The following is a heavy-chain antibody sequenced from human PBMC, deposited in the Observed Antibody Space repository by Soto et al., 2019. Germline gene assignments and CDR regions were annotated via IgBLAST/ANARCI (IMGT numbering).Heavy chain of an antibody. V-gene: IGHV4-61*01. J-gene: IGHJ4*02. D-gene: IGHD5-18*01. CDR1: GGSVSSGNHY. CDR3: ARGRGYGYGIDY. Sequence: QVQLQESGPGLVKPSETLSLTCTASGGSVSSGNHYWSWIRQPPGKELEFIAYVFYSGSDNYNPSLKSRVTTSIDTSQNQFSLNLRSVTAADTAVYYCARGRGYGYGIDYWGQGALVTVSS. CDR2: VFYSGSD.